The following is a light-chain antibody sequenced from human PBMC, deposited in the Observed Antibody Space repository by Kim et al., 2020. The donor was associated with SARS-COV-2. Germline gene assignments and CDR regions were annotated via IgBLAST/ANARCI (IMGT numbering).Light chain of an antibody. V-gene: IGLV3-19*01. CDR2: GKY. CDR1: SLRNYY. CDR3: NSRDSSGDHVV. J-gene: IGLJ3*02. Sequence: SSELTQDPAVSVALGQTVRLTCQGDSLRNYYATWYQPRPGQAPVLVLFGKYNRPSGIPDRFSGSGSGNTASLTITGAQAEDEADYYCNSRDSSGDHVVFGGGTQLTVL.